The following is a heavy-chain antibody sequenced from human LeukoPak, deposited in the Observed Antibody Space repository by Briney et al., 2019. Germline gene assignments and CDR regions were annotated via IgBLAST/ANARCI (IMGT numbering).Heavy chain of an antibody. CDR1: GFTVSSNY. V-gene: IGHV3-66*02. CDR2: IYSGGST. CDR3: ARDETYYYDSSGYPEFVY. D-gene: IGHD3-22*01. Sequence: GGSLRLSCAASGFTVSSNYMSWVRQAPGKGLEWVSVIYSGGSTYYADSVKGRFTISRDNSKNMLYLQMNSLRAEDTAVYYCARDETYYYDSSGYPEFVYWGQGTLVTVSS. J-gene: IGHJ4*02.